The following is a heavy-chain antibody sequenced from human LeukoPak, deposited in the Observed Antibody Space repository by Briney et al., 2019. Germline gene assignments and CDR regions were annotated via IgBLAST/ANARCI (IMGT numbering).Heavy chain of an antibody. V-gene: IGHV4-31*03. CDR1: GGSISSGGYY. CDR2: IYYSGST. Sequence: SQTLSLTCTVSGGSISSGGYYWSWIRQHPGKGLEWIGYIYYSGSTYYNPSLKSRVTISVDTSKNQFPLKLSSVTAADTAVYYCARVLTDFWSGYYNWFDPWGQGTLVTVSS. D-gene: IGHD3-3*01. CDR3: ARVLTDFWSGYYNWFDP. J-gene: IGHJ5*02.